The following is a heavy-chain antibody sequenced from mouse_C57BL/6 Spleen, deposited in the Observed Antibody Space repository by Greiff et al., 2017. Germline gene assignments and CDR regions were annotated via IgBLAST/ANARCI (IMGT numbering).Heavy chain of an antibody. J-gene: IGHJ4*01. D-gene: IGHD4-1*01. Sequence: VQLQQSGAELAKPGASVKLSCKASGYTFTGYWMHWVKQRPGQGLEWIGYINPSNGSTTYNQKFKDKATLTADKSSSTAYLQRSSLTSEDAAVYYTANKGAGSDYAMDYWGQGTSVTVAS. CDR2: INPSNGST. CDR3: ANKGAGSDYAMDY. CDR1: GYTFTGYW. V-gene: IGHV1-7*01.